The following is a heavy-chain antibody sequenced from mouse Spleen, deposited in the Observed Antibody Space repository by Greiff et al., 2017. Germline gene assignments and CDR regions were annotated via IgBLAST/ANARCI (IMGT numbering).Heavy chain of an antibody. V-gene: IGHV5-6*01. CDR3: ARHLDSSGHYYAMDY. J-gene: IGHJ4*01. CDR1: GFTFSSYG. D-gene: IGHD3-2*02. CDR2: ISSGGSYT. Sequence: EVQRVESGGDLVKPGGSLKLSCAASGFTFSSYGMSWVRQTPDKRLEWVATISSGGSYTYYPDSVKGRFTISRDNAKNTLYLQMSSLKSEDTAMYYCARHLDSSGHYYAMDYWGQGTSVTVSS.